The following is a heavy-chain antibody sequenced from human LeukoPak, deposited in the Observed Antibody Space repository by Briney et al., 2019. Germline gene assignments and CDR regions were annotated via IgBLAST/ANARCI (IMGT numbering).Heavy chain of an antibody. Sequence: GGSLRLSCAASGFSFSSFAMTWVRQAPGKGLEWVSSITGGHYPTYNTDSVKGRFTISRDNSKNTLYLQMNSLRADDAAVYYCTKDPNGDYVGAFDPWGQGTLVTVSS. J-gene: IGHJ5*02. V-gene: IGHV3-23*01. D-gene: IGHD4-17*01. CDR1: GFSFSSFA. CDR3: TKDPNGDYVGAFDP. CDR2: ITGGHYPT.